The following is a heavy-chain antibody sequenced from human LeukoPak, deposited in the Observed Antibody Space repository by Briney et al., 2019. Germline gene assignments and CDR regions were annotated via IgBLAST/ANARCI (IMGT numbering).Heavy chain of an antibody. J-gene: IGHJ3*01. Sequence: ASVKVSCKASGYTFTSYDINWVRQATGQRLEWMGWVSGEMTYTKYSQQFQGRVTITRDTSTSTTYMELSSLRFEDTAVYFCARARSYFQRAFDLWGQGTLVTVS. D-gene: IGHD2/OR15-2a*01. V-gene: IGHV1-3*01. CDR2: VSGEMTYT. CDR3: ARARSYFQRAFDL. CDR1: GYTFTSYD.